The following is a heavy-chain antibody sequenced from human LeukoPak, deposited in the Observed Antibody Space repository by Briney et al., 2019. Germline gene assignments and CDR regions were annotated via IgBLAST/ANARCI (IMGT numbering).Heavy chain of an antibody. D-gene: IGHD2-15*01. CDR3: AIGIRRPHTYGGTVFGTGGY. CDR1: GGSFSGYY. V-gene: IGHV4-34*01. J-gene: IGHJ4*02. CDR2: INHSGST. Sequence: AEALSLTCAVYGGSFSGYYWSWIRQPPGKGLEWIGEINHSGSTNYNPSLKSRVTISVDTSKNQFSLKLSSVTAADTAVYYCAIGIRRPHTYGGTVFGTGGYWGQGTLVTVSS.